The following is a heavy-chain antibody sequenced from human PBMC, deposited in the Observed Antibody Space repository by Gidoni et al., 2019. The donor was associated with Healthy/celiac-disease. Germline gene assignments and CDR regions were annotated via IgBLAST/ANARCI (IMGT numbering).Heavy chain of an antibody. J-gene: IGHJ6*02. CDR2: IYYCGST. V-gene: IGHV4-61*01. Sequence: QVQLQESGPGLVKPSETLSLTCTVSGGSVSSGSYYWSWIRQPPGKGLEWIGYIYYCGSTNYNPSLKSRVTISVDTSKNQFSLKLSSVTAADTAVYYCAREVAAAATGYYYGMDVWGQGTTVTVSS. CDR1: GGSVSSGSYY. D-gene: IGHD6-13*01. CDR3: AREVAAAATGYYYGMDV.